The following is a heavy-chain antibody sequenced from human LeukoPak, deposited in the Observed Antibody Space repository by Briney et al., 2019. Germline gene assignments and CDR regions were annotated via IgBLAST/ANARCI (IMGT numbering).Heavy chain of an antibody. V-gene: IGHV5-10-1*01. CDR2: IDPSDSYT. CDR1: GYSFTTYW. D-gene: IGHD3-16*01. J-gene: IGHJ4*02. CDR3: ARHYDSLFDY. Sequence: GESLMISCKCSGYSFTTYWISWVRQLPGKGLEWMGRIDPSDSYTNYSPSFQGHVTISADKSISTAYLQWSSLKASDSAMYYCARHYDSLFDYWGQGTLVTVSS.